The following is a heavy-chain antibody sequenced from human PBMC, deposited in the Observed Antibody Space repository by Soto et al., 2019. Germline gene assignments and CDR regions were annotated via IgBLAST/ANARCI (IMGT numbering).Heavy chain of an antibody. CDR2: IWYDGSNK. V-gene: IGHV3-33*01. CDR1: GFTFSSYG. Sequence: PGGSLRLSCAASGFTFSSYGMHWVRQAPGKGLEWVAVIWYDGSNKYYADSVKGRFTISRDNSKNTLYLQMNSLRAEDTAVYYCARDPCPYCGGDCYPCNYYYYGMDVRGQGTTVTVSS. CDR3: ARDPCPYCGGDCYPCNYYYYGMDV. D-gene: IGHD2-21*02. J-gene: IGHJ6*02.